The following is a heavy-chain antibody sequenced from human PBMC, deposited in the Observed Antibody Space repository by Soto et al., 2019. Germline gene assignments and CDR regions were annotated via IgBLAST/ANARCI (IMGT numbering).Heavy chain of an antibody. V-gene: IGHV1-69*04. Sequence: SVKVSCKASGGTFSSYAISWVRQAPGQGLEWMGRIIPILGIANYAQKFQGRVTITADKSTSTAYMELSSLRSEDTAVYYCARDRHSSSSGWFYPWGQGTLVTVSS. CDR1: GGTFSSYA. D-gene: IGHD6-6*01. CDR2: IIPILGIA. J-gene: IGHJ5*02. CDR3: ARDRHSSSSGWFYP.